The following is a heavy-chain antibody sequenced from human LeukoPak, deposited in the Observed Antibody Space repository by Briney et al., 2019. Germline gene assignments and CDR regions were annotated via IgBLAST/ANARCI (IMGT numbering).Heavy chain of an antibody. CDR1: GYTFTGYY. J-gene: IGHJ4*02. Sequence: GASVKVSCKASGYTFTGYYMHWVRQAPGQGLEWMGWINPNSGGTNYAQKFQGRVTMTRDTSISTAYMELSRLRSDGTAVYYCARDRYYYDSSGYHYWGQGTLVTVSS. V-gene: IGHV1-2*02. CDR3: ARDRYYYDSSGYHY. D-gene: IGHD3-22*01. CDR2: INPNSGGT.